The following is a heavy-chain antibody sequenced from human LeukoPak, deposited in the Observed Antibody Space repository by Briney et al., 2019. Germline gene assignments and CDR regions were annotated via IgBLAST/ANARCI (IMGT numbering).Heavy chain of an antibody. Sequence: GGSLRLSCAASGFTFSSYWMSWVRQAPGKGLEWVANIKQDGSEKYYVDSVKGRFTISRDNAKNSLYLQMNSLRSEDTAVYYCARGGINSSPFLYWFDPWGQGTLVTVSS. D-gene: IGHD6-13*01. V-gene: IGHV3-7*03. CDR3: ARGGINSSPFLYWFDP. CDR2: IKQDGSEK. CDR1: GFTFSSYW. J-gene: IGHJ5*02.